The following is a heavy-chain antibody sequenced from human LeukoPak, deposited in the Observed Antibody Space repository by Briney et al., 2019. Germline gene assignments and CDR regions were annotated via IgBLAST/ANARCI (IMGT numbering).Heavy chain of an antibody. CDR2: IIPILGIA. CDR1: GGTFSSYA. V-gene: IGHV1-69*04. J-gene: IGHJ4*02. CDR3: ARDRATVEPPLGY. D-gene: IGHD4-23*01. Sequence: ASVKVSCKASGGTFSSYAISWVRQAPGQGLEWMGRIIPILGIANYAQKFQGRVTITADKSTSTAYTELSSLRSEDTAVYYCARDRATVEPPLGYWGQGTLVTVSS.